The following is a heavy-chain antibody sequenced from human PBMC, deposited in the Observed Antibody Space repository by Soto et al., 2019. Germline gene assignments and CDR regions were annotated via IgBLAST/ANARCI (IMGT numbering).Heavy chain of an antibody. CDR1: GFTFSSYW. J-gene: IGHJ4*02. CDR2: VNQDGGEK. D-gene: IGHD3-10*01. CDR3: ARGRPVPY. Sequence: EVQLVESGGGLVQPGGSLRLSCAASGFTFSSYWMSWVRQAPGKGLEWVANVNQDGGEKFYVGSVKGRFTISRDHAMNSLYLQMNSLRAEDTAVYYCARGRPVPYWGQGTLVTVSS. V-gene: IGHV3-7*01.